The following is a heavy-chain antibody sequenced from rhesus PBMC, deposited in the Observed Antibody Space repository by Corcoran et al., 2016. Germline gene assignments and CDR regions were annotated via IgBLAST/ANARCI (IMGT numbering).Heavy chain of an antibody. CDR3: ARGHYDSGKFDY. CDR2: IYGSGGST. Sequence: QVQLQESGPGLVKPSETLPLTCAVSGASISSNYWSWIRQAPGKGLEWIGRIYGSGGSTDYNPSLKSRVTISIDTSKNQFSLKLTSVTAADTAVYYCARGHYDSGKFDYWGQGVLVTVSS. CDR1: GASISSNY. J-gene: IGHJ4*01. D-gene: IGHD3-28*01. V-gene: IGHV4S2*01.